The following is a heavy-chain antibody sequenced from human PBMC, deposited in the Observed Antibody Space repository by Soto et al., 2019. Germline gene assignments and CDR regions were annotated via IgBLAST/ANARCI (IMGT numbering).Heavy chain of an antibody. D-gene: IGHD6-13*01. CDR2: IYISGGT. CDR3: ARDGGRSSWFEYFQY. J-gene: IGHJ1*01. V-gene: IGHV3-66*01. CDR1: GFTVSSNH. Sequence: EVQLVESGGGLVQPGGSLRLSCAASGFTVSSNHMSWVRQAPGKGLEWISTIYISGGTYYADSVKGRFTISRDNSNNALYLQMHSLRAEDTAVYYCARDGGRSSWFEYFQYWGQGSLVTVSS.